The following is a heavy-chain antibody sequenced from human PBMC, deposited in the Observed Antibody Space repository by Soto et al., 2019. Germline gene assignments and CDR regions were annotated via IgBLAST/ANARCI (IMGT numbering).Heavy chain of an antibody. V-gene: IGHV3-7*05. CDR1: GFTFSSYW. J-gene: IGHJ6*02. CDR3: ARVLVAAAGIRYYYYGMDV. CDR2: IKQDGSEK. Sequence: GGSLRLSCAASGFTFSSYWMSWVRQAPGKGLEWVANIKQDGSEKYYVDSVKGRFTISRDNAKNSLYLQMNSLRAEDTAVYYCARVLVAAAGIRYYYYGMDVWGQGTTVTVSS. D-gene: IGHD6-13*01.